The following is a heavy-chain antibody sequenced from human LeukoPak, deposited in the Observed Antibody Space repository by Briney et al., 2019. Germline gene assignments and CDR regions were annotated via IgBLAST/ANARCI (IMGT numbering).Heavy chain of an antibody. CDR2: IYSGGST. V-gene: IGHV3-53*04. CDR3: ARRRGYSYGDDAFDI. CDR1: GFTVSSNY. J-gene: IGHJ3*02. Sequence: GGSLRLSCAASGFTVSSNYMSWVRQAPGKGLEWVSVIYSGGSTYYADSVKGRFTISRHNSKNTLYLQMNSLRAEDTAVYNCARRRGYSYGDDAFDIWGQGTMVTVSS. D-gene: IGHD5-18*01.